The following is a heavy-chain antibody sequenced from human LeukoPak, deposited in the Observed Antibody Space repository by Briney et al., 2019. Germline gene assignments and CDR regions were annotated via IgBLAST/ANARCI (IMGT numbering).Heavy chain of an antibody. D-gene: IGHD5-24*01. J-gene: IGHJ4*02. V-gene: IGHV3-21*06. CDR1: GFTFSTYS. Sequence: GGSLRLSCAASGFTFSTYSMNWVRQAPGKGLEWVSSISSSSTYIYYADSVKGRFTISRDNAKNSLYLQMNSLRAEDTAIYYCTRVGYIDEGIDYWGQGTLVTVSS. CDR3: TRVGYIDEGIDY. CDR2: ISSSSTYI.